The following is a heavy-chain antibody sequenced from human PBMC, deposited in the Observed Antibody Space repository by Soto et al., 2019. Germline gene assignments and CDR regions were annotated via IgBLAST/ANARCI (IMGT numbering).Heavy chain of an antibody. CDR1: GYTFTSYY. D-gene: IGHD1-26*01. CDR3: ARPSTAWELQSFSDAFDI. V-gene: IGHV1-46*03. J-gene: IGHJ3*02. Sequence: ASVKVSCKASGYTFTSYYMHWVRQAPGQGLEWMGIINPSGGSTSYAQKFQGRVTMTRDTSTSTVYMELSSLRSEDTAVYYCARPSTAWELQSFSDAFDIWGQGTMVTVS. CDR2: INPSGGST.